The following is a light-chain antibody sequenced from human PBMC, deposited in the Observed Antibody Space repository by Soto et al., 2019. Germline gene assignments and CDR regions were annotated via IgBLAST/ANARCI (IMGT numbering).Light chain of an antibody. CDR2: AAS. V-gene: IGKV1-39*01. J-gene: IGKJ1*01. Sequence: DIQMTQSPSSLSAFVGDRVTITCRASQSISSYLNWYQQKPGKAPKLLIYAASSLQSGVPSRFTGSGSGTDFTLIISSLQPEDFATYYCQQSYSTPVTFGHGTKVEI. CDR1: QSISSY. CDR3: QQSYSTPVT.